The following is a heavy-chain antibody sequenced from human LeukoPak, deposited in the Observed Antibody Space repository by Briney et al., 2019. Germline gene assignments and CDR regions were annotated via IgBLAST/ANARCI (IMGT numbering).Heavy chain of an antibody. D-gene: IGHD3-22*01. Sequence: PSETLSLTCTVSGGSISSYYWSWIRQPPGKGLEWIGYIYSSGGTNYSPSLKGRVTISVDTSKNQFSLKLSSVTAADTAVYYCARDHYYNSSGYTFGYWGQGTLVTVSS. CDR1: GGSISSYY. V-gene: IGHV4-59*01. J-gene: IGHJ4*02. CDR2: IYSSGGT. CDR3: ARDHYYNSSGYTFGY.